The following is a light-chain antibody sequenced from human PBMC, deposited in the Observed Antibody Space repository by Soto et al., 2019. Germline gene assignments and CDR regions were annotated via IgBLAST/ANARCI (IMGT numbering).Light chain of an antibody. CDR1: QSVSSSY. J-gene: IGKJ1*01. CDR2: GTS. CDR3: QLYGSLVT. V-gene: IGKV3-20*01. Sequence: EIVLTQSPGTLSLSPGERATLSCRASQSVSSSYLAWYQHKPGRAPRLLIDGTSSRATGIPDRFSGSGSGTDFTLTISRLEPEDLAVYYCQLYGSLVTFGQGTKVEI.